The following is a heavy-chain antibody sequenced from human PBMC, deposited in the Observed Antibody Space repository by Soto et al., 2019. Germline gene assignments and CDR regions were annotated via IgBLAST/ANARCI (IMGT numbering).Heavy chain of an antibody. CDR2: IWYDGSNK. Sequence: GGSLRLSCTASGFTFSSYGMHWVRQAPGKGLEWVAVIWYDGSNKYYADSVKGRFTISRDNSKNKLYLQMNSLRAEDTAVYYYARNARSGWYERHRYFQHWGQGTLVTVP. D-gene: IGHD6-19*01. CDR1: GFTFSSYG. CDR3: ARNARSGWYERHRYFQH. V-gene: IGHV3-33*01. J-gene: IGHJ1*01.